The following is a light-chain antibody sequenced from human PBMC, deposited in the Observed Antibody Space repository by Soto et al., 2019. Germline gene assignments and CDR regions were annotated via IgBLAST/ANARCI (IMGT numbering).Light chain of an antibody. J-gene: IGKJ4*01. CDR1: QGINNW. CDR3: QQGNSFPLT. CDR2: PAS. V-gene: IGKV1D-12*01. Sequence: DIQMTQSPSSVSASVGDRVTITCRASQGINNWLAWYQQKPGEAPKLLIYPASSLESGVPSRFSDSGSGTDFTLTISSLQPEDFATYYCQQGNSFPLTFGGGTKVEIK.